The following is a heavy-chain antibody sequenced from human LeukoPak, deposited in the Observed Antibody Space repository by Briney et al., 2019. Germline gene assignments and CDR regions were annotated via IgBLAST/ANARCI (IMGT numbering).Heavy chain of an antibody. J-gene: IGHJ6*03. CDR1: GYTFTSYA. CDR3: ARSFSSWYKYYYYYMDV. D-gene: IGHD6-13*01. Sequence: ASVKVSCKASGYTFTSYAMNWVRQAPGQGLEWMGWINTNTGNPTYAQGFTGRFVFSLDTSVSTAYLQISSLKAEDTAVYYCARSFSSWYKYYYYYMDVWGKGTTVTVSS. CDR2: INTNTGNP. V-gene: IGHV7-4-1*02.